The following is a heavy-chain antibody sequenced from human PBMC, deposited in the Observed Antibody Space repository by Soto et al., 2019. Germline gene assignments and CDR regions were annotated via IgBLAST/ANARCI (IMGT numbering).Heavy chain of an antibody. Sequence: SGGSLRLSCAAPGFTFSSYAMHWVRQAPGKGLEYVSAITNNGGSTFYANSVKGRFTISRDNSKNTLYLQMGSLRAEDMAVYYCARADNGGVYPYWGQGTLVTVSS. CDR3: ARADNGGVYPY. J-gene: IGHJ4*02. D-gene: IGHD2-8*02. V-gene: IGHV3-64*01. CDR1: GFTFSSYA. CDR2: ITNNGGST.